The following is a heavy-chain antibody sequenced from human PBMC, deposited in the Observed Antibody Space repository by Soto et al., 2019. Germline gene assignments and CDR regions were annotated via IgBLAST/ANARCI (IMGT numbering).Heavy chain of an antibody. J-gene: IGHJ4*02. D-gene: IGHD3-3*01. V-gene: IGHV1-46*01. CDR1: GYTFTSHY. CDR3: ARDKIITISEYYFDY. Sequence: ASVKVSCKASGYTFTSHYMHWVRQAPGQGLEWMGIINPSSGTTNYAQKFQGRVTMTRDTSTSTVYVELSSLRSEDTAVYYCARDKIITISEYYFDYWGQGALVTVYS. CDR2: INPSSGTT.